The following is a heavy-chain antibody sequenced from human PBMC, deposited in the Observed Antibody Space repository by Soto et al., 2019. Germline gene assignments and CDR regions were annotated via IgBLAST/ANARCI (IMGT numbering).Heavy chain of an antibody. V-gene: IGHV3-15*07. CDR1: GFTFSNAW. CDR3: TTGVTIFGVVTDDAFDI. Sequence: GGSLRLSCAASGFTFSNAWMNWVRQAPGKGLEWVGRIKSKTDGGTTDYAAPVEGRFTISRDDSKNTLYLQMNSLKTEDTAVYYCTTGVTIFGVVTDDAFDIWGQGTMVTVSS. CDR2: IKSKTDGGTT. J-gene: IGHJ3*02. D-gene: IGHD3-3*01.